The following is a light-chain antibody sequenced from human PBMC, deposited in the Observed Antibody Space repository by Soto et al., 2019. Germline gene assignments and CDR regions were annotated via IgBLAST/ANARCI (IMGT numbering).Light chain of an antibody. J-gene: IGKJ1*01. Sequence: EIVLTQSPATLSSFPGDRVTLSCRASQAFNTSLAWYQHKPGQAPRLLIYLASNRAAGVPARFSGSGSGTDFTLTISNVEHEDFAVYYCRQRQSWPRTFGQGTTVDIK. V-gene: IGKV3-11*01. CDR2: LAS. CDR3: RQRQSWPRT. CDR1: QAFNTS.